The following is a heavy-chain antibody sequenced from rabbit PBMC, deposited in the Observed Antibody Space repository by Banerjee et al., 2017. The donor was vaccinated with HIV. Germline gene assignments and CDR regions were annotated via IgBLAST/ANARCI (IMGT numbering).Heavy chain of an antibody. CDR3: ARDLGYASSSGHYFIWAL. J-gene: IGHJ3*01. CDR1: GFSFSSSYY. V-gene: IGHV1S40*01. Sequence: QSLEESGGDLVKPGASLTLTCTASGFSFSSSYYMCWVRQAPGKGLEWIGCMDTGSGNTYYASWAKGRFTISKTSSTTVTLQMTSLTAADTATYFCARDLGYASSSGHYFIWALWGQGTLVTVS. D-gene: IGHD1-1*01. CDR2: MDTGSGNT.